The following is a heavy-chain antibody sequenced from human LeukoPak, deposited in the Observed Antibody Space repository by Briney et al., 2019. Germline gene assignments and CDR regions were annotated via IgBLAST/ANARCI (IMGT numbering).Heavy chain of an antibody. CDR1: GGSFSGYY. Sequence: SETLSLTCAIYGGSFSGYYWSWIRQPPGKGLEWIGKINHSGSTNYNPSLKSRVTISVDTSKNQVSLKLSSVTAADTAVYYCAVNDVLTGYPYYFEYWGQGTLVTVSS. D-gene: IGHD3-9*01. V-gene: IGHV4-34*01. CDR3: AVNDVLTGYPYYFEY. CDR2: INHSGST. J-gene: IGHJ4*02.